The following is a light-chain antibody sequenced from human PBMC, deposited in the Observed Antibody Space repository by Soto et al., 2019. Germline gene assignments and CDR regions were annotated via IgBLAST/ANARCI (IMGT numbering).Light chain of an antibody. CDR3: QHYGSSPST. V-gene: IGKV3-20*01. CDR1: QSVSSNF. Sequence: EIVLTQSPGTLSLSPGERATLSCRASQSVSSNFLAWYQQKPGQAPRLLIYGASRRATGIPDRFSGSGSGTDFTLTISRLGSEDFALYYCQHYGSSPSTFGQGPRLEIK. J-gene: IGKJ5*01. CDR2: GAS.